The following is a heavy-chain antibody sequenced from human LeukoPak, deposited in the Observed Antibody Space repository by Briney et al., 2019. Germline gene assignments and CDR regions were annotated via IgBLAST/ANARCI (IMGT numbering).Heavy chain of an antibody. CDR3: ARGRGYCTGVSCDIDY. CDR2: IISRGDTT. CDR1: GFTFNTYS. Sequence: GGSLRLSCAASGFTFNTYSTNWVRQAPGKGLEWVSNIISRGDTTHYAASVKGRFTISRDDAKNSVFLHLTSLRGDDTAVYYCARGRGYCTGVSCDIDYWGQGTLVTVSS. J-gene: IGHJ4*02. D-gene: IGHD2-8*02. V-gene: IGHV3-48*04.